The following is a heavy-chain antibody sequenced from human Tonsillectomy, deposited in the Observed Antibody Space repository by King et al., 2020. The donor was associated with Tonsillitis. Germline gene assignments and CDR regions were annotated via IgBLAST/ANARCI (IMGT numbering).Heavy chain of an antibody. CDR3: AGGGDYYDSSGYSHWYFDL. D-gene: IGHD3-22*01. J-gene: IGHJ2*01. Sequence: QLVQSGAEVKKPGESLKISCKGSGYSFTSYWIGWVRQMPGKGLEWMGIIYPGDSDTRYSPSFQGQVTISADKSISTAYLQWSSLKASDTAMYYCAGGGDYYDSSGYSHWYFDLWGRGTLVTVSS. V-gene: IGHV5-51*01. CDR1: GYSFTSYW. CDR2: IYPGDSDT.